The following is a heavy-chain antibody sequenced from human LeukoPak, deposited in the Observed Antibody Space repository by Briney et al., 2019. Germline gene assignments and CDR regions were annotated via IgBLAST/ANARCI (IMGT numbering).Heavy chain of an antibody. CDR3: AKGDGSGYYFFNRGQGQDAFDI. J-gene: IGHJ3*02. V-gene: IGHV3-9*01. D-gene: IGHD3-22*01. CDR1: GFIFDDYA. CDR2: ISWNSGSI. Sequence: PGGSLRLSCAASGFIFDDYAMHWVRQPPGKGLEWVSGISWNSGSIGYADSVKGRFTISRDNAKNSLYLQMNSLRAEDTALYYCAKGDGSGYYFFNRGQGQDAFDIWGQGTMVTVSS.